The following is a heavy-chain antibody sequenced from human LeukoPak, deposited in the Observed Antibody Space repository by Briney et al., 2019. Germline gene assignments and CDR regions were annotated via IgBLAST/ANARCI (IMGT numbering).Heavy chain of an antibody. CDR2: ISYTGTT. D-gene: IGHD6-13*01. CDR3: AREGYSSNWYDY. CDR1: GGSISSRY. V-gene: IGHV4-59*11. Sequence: SETLSLTCTVSGGSISSRYWAWIRQPPGQGLEWIGYISYTGTTNYNPSLKSRVTISVDTSKNQFSLKLRSVTAADTAVYYCAREGYSSNWYDYWGQGTLVTVSS. J-gene: IGHJ5*01.